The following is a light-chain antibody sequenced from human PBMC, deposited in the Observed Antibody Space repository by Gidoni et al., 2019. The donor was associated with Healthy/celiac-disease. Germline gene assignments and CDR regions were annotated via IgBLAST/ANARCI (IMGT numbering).Light chain of an antibody. CDR1: QSLLHSNGYNY. CDR2: LGS. Sequence: DTVMTQSPPSLPVTPGEPASISCRSSQSLLHSNGYNYLDWYLQKPGQSPQLLIYLGSTRASGVPDRFSGSGSGTDFTLKISRVEAEDVGVYYCMQALQTLPITFGQGTRLEIK. V-gene: IGKV2-28*01. J-gene: IGKJ5*01. CDR3: MQALQTLPIT.